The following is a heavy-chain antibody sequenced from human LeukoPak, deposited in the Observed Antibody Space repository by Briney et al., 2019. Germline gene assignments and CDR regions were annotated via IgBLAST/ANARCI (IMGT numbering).Heavy chain of an antibody. CDR3: ARAVGWSYYYYYMDV. J-gene: IGHJ6*03. CDR2: IYNSGST. Sequence: PSETLSLTCTVSGGSISNYYWSWIRQPPGKGLEWIGYIYNSGSTNYNPSLKSRVTISVDTSKNQFSLKLSSVTAADTAVYYCARAVGWSYYYYYMDVWGKGTTVTVSS. V-gene: IGHV4-59*01. D-gene: IGHD3-3*01. CDR1: GGSISNYY.